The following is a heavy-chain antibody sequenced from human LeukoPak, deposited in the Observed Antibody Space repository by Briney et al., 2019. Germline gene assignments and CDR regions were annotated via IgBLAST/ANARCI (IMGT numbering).Heavy chain of an antibody. Sequence: ASVKVSCKASGYTFANYGFSWVRQAPGQGLEWMGWISAYTGHTNYAQKLRGRVTMTTDTSTSTAYLELRSLRSDDTAVYYCARAELAYCGGDCPNWFDPWGQGTLVTVSS. V-gene: IGHV1-18*01. J-gene: IGHJ5*02. CDR3: ARAELAYCGGDCPNWFDP. CDR2: ISAYTGHT. CDR1: GYTFANYG. D-gene: IGHD2-21*02.